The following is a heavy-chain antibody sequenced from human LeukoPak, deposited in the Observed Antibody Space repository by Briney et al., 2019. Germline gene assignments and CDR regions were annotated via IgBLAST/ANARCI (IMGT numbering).Heavy chain of an antibody. Sequence: GGTLTLSCAASGFTFSNYAMSWVRQPPGKGPEWVSAFSCTTTYYSDSVKGRFTISRDNSKNTLYLQLNSLRGEDTAVYYCATRPSEWLGPWDYWRQGQLVTVSS. CDR3: ATRPSEWLGPWDY. J-gene: IGHJ4*02. CDR1: GFTFSNYA. D-gene: IGHD3-3*01. V-gene: IGHV3-23*01. CDR2: FSCTTT.